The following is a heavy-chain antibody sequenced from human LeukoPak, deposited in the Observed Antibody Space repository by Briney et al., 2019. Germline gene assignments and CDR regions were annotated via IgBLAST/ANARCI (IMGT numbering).Heavy chain of an antibody. V-gene: IGHV1-18*01. J-gene: IGHJ5*02. Sequence: ASVKVSCKASGYTFTSYGISWVRQAPGQGLEWMGWISAYNGNTNYAQKLQGRVTMTTDTSTSTAYMELRSLRSDDTAVYYCARDSPYDYVWGSYRFHSWGQGTLVTVSS. CDR2: ISAYNGNT. CDR3: ARDSPYDYVWGSYRFHS. D-gene: IGHD3-16*02. CDR1: GYTFTSYG.